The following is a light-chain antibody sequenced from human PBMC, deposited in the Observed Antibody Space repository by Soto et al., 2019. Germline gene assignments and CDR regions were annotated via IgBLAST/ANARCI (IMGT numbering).Light chain of an antibody. CDR3: HQYNNWPPWT. Sequence: IVMTHSPATLCVSPGERATLSGGASQSVSSNLAWYQQKPGQAPRLLIYDASTRATGIPARFSGSGSGTEFTLTISSLQSEDFAVYYCHQYNNWPPWTFGQGTKVDIK. CDR1: QSVSSN. J-gene: IGKJ1*01. V-gene: IGKV3-15*01. CDR2: DAS.